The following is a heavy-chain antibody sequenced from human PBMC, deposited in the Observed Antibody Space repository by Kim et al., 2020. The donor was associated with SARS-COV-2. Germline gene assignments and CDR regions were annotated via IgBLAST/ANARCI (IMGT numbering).Heavy chain of an antibody. CDR1: GFSLSRNGVA. CDR3: AHRFSIAASDYYLDY. CDR2: IYWDDDK. Sequence: SGPTLVKPTQTLTLTCTFSGFSLSRNGVAVAWIRQPPGKALEWLALIYWDDDKRYSPSLKSRLTITKDTSKNQVVLTMTNLDPVDTATYYCAHRFSIAASDYYLDYWGQGALVTVSS. D-gene: IGHD6-13*01. V-gene: IGHV2-5*02. J-gene: IGHJ4*02.